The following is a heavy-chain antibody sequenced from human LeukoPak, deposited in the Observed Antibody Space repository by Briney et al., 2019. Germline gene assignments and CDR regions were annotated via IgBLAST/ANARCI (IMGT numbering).Heavy chain of an antibody. CDR3: ARLDGSGSYPFFDY. D-gene: IGHD3-10*01. J-gene: IGHJ4*02. CDR2: INHSGST. Sequence: SETLSLTCAVYGGSFSGYYWSWIRQPPGKGLEWIGEINHSGSTNYNPSLKSRVTISVDTSKNQFSLKLSSVTAADTAVYYCARLDGSGSYPFFDYWGQGTLVTVSS. V-gene: IGHV4-34*01. CDR1: GGSFSGYY.